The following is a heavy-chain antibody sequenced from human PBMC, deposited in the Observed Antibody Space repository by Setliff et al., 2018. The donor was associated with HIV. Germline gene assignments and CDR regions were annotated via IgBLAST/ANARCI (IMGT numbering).Heavy chain of an antibody. Sequence: PGGSLRLYCAASGFIFSDYYVSWIRQAPGKGLEWISYISGSSGHTSYADSVKGRFTISRDNAENSLYLQMTSLRAEDTAVYYCARPSPLGGDLTTPYDYWGQGTLVTVSS. J-gene: IGHJ4*02. V-gene: IGHV3-11*03. CDR3: ARPSPLGGDLTTPYDY. CDR1: GFIFSDYY. D-gene: IGHD3-16*01. CDR2: ISGSSGHT.